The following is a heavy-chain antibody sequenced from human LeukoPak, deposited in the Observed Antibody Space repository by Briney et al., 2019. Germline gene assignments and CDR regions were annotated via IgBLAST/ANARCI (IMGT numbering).Heavy chain of an antibody. V-gene: IGHV4-34*01. CDR3: ARGAHVLRYFDWSAGVTEYFQH. CDR1: GGSFSGYY. J-gene: IGHJ1*01. D-gene: IGHD3-9*01. CDR2: INHSGST. Sequence: PSETLSLTCAVYGGSFSGYYWSWILQPPGKGLEWIGEINHSGSTNYNPSLKSRVTISVDTSKNQFSLKLSSVTPADTAVYYCARGAHVLRYFDWSAGVTEYFQHWGQGTLVTVSS.